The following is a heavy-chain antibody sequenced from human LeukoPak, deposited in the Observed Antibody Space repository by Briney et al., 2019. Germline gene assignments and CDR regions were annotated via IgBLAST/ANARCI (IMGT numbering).Heavy chain of an antibody. D-gene: IGHD6-19*01. J-gene: IGHJ4*02. CDR1: GFTFSSYG. CDR2: IWYDGSNK. CDR3: ARGAVALNY. Sequence: PGGSLRLSCAASGFTFSSYGMHWVRQAPGKGLEWVAVIWYDGSNKYHADSVKGRFTISRDNAKNSLYPQMNSLRAEDTAVYYCARGAVALNYWGQGTLVTVSS. V-gene: IGHV3-33*01.